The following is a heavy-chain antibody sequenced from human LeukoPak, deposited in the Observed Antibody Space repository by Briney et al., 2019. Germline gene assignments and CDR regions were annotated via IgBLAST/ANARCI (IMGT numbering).Heavy chain of an antibody. Sequence: GGSLRLSCAATGLSVSSNFMSWVRQAPGKGLEWVSVIYGGGSTYYADSVKGRFTISRDTPKNTLYLQMNSLRVEDTAVYYCASWPVGWYGEDSWGQETLVTVSS. CDR1: GLSVSSNF. CDR3: ASWPVGWYGEDS. V-gene: IGHV3-53*01. J-gene: IGHJ4*02. CDR2: IYGGGST. D-gene: IGHD6-19*01.